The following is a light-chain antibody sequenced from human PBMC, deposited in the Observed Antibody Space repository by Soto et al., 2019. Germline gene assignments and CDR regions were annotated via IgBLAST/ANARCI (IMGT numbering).Light chain of an antibody. Sequence: DIQMTQSPSTLSASVGDRVTITCRASQSINTWLAWYQQKPGTVPKLLIYEASTLESGVPSRFSGSRSGTEFTLTVSSLQPDDFATYYCQQYNDSFRYTFGQGTKVDSK. V-gene: IGKV1-5*03. CDR3: QQYNDSFRYT. CDR1: QSINTW. CDR2: EAS. J-gene: IGKJ2*01.